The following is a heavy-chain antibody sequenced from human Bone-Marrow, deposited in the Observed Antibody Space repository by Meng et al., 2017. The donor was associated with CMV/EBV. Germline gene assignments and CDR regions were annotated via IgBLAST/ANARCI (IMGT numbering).Heavy chain of an antibody. CDR1: GLPFSSYA. CDR3: AREGMATTPGSYYFDY. D-gene: IGHD5-24*01. Sequence: SGLPFSSYAMSGVRQAPGKGLEWVAVIYSGGSSTYYADSVKGRFTISRDNSKNTLYLQMNSLRAEDTAVYYCAREGMATTPGSYYFDYWGQGTLVTVSS. V-gene: IGHV3-23*03. J-gene: IGHJ4*02. CDR2: IYSGGSST.